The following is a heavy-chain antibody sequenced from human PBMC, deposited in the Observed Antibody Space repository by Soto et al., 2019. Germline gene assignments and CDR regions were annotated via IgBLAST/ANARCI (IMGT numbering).Heavy chain of an antibody. Sequence: GGSRSLSCAASGFTLGSYSMHWVRQAPWKGLEWVSSISSSSTYIYYADSVKGRFTISRDNSKNTLYLQMNSLRAEDTAVYYCARDIEGYGDYPPDYYGMDVWGQGTTVTSP. CDR3: ARDIEGYGDYPPDYYGMDV. V-gene: IGHV3-21*01. CDR2: ISSSSTYI. J-gene: IGHJ6*02. CDR1: GFTLGSYS. D-gene: IGHD4-17*01.